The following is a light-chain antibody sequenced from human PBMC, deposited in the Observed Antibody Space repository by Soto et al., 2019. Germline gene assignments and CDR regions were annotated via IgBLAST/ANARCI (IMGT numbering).Light chain of an antibody. CDR1: QSISSY. CDR3: QQRSNWPRT. V-gene: IGKV1-39*01. J-gene: IGKJ1*01. CDR2: MAS. Sequence: DSQRTQSPSSLPASVGDRVTITCRASQSISSYLNWYQQKPGKAPNLLIYMASTLQSGVPSRFSGSGSGTEFTLTISSLEPEDFAVYYCQQRSNWPRTFGQGTKVDIK.